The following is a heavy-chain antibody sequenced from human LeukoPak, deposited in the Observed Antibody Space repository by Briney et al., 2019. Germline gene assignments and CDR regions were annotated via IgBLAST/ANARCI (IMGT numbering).Heavy chain of an antibody. CDR1: GFTFDDYA. CDR3: AKGGRTWGIVVHSSY. V-gene: IGHV3-23*01. CDR2: ISWNSGST. J-gene: IGHJ4*02. D-gene: IGHD3-22*01. Sequence: EGSLRLSCAASGFTFDDYAMHWVRQAPGKGLEWVSGISWNSGSTYYADSVKGRFTISRDNSKNTLYLQMNSLRAEDTAVYYCAKGGRTWGIVVHSSYWGQGTLVTVSS.